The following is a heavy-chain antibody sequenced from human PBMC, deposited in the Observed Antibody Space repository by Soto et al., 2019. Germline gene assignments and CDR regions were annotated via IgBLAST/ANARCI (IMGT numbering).Heavy chain of an antibody. Sequence: HPVGSLRLSTAASRYTFSSYAMHWVRQAPGKWLVWVAVISYDGSNKYYADSVKGRFTISRDNCKNTLYLQMNSLRAEDTAVYYCAREPHVRQRVLCGGDCYPGGDYYGMDVWGQGTTVTVSS. CDR1: RYTFSSYA. CDR2: ISYDGSNK. V-gene: IGHV3-30-3*01. J-gene: IGHJ6*02. CDR3: AREPHVRQRVLCGGDCYPGGDYYGMDV. D-gene: IGHD2-21*02.